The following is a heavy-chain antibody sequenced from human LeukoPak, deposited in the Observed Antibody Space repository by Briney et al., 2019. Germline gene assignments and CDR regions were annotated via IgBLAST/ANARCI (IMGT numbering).Heavy chain of an antibody. D-gene: IGHD3-3*01. J-gene: IGHJ4*02. V-gene: IGHV1-18*01. Sequence: ASVKVSCKASGYTFTSYGISWVRQAPGQGLEWMGRISAYNGNTNYAQKLQGRVTMTTDTSTSTAYMELRSLRSDDTAVYYCARDEEGGDYDFWSGYFQGYCFDYWGQGTLVTVSS. CDR3: ARDEEGGDYDFWSGYFQGYCFDY. CDR1: GYTFTSYG. CDR2: ISAYNGNT.